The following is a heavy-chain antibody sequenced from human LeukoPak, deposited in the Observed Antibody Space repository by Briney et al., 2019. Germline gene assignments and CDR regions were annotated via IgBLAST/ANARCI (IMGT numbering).Heavy chain of an antibody. J-gene: IGHJ4*02. Sequence: GGSLRLSCAASGFTFDDYAMHWVRQAPGKGLEWVSGISWNSGSIGYADSVKGRFTISRDNARNSLFLQMNSLRAEDTAVYYCARGGNNYDFWSGLTYYFDSWGQGTLVTVSS. V-gene: IGHV3-9*01. D-gene: IGHD3-3*01. CDR1: GFTFDDYA. CDR3: ARGGNNYDFWSGLTYYFDS. CDR2: ISWNSGSI.